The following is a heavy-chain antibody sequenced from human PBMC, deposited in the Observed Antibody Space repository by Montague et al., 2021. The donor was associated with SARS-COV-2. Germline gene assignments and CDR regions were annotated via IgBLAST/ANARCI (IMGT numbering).Heavy chain of an antibody. D-gene: IGHD2-2*01. CDR2: ISGSDGGT. J-gene: IGHJ5*01. CDR1: GFVFHDYA. Sequence: SLRLSCAAYGFVFHDYAINWIRQAPGKALEWVSAISGSDGGTYYAESVKGRFATSRDTSKNTVFLQMDSLRVEDTALYFCARDHERVGWPLDSWGQGTLVIVSS. CDR3: ARDHERVGWPLDS. V-gene: IGHV3-23*01.